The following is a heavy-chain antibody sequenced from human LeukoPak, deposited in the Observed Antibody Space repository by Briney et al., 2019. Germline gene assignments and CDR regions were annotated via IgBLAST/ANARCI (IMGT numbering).Heavy chain of an antibody. CDR2: ISSSGSSI. Sequence: GGSLRLSCAASGFTFNNYSMNWVRQAPGKGLEWVSYISSSGSSIYYADSLKGRFTVSRDNAKNSLYLQMNSLRAEDTAVYYCARGTHWSGNHGGLDIWGQGTMVTVSS. V-gene: IGHV3-48*01. CDR1: GFTFNNYS. J-gene: IGHJ3*02. CDR3: ARGTHWSGNHGGLDI. D-gene: IGHD3-3*01.